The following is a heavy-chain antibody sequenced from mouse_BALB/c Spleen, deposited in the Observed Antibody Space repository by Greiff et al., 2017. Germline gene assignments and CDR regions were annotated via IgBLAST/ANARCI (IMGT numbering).Heavy chain of an antibody. CDR3: ARRRYDVGAMDY. D-gene: IGHD2-14*01. J-gene: IGHJ4*01. CDR1: GFNIKDTY. V-gene: IGHV14-3*02. CDR2: IDPANGNT. Sequence: VQLQQSGAELVKPGASVKLSCTASGFNIKDTYMHWVKQRPEQGLEWIGRIDPANGNTKYDPKFQGKATITADTSSNTAYLQLSSLTSEDTAVYYCARRRYDVGAMDYWGQGTSVTVSS.